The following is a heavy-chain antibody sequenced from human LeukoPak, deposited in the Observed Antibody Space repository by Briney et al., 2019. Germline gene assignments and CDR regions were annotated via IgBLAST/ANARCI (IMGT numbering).Heavy chain of an antibody. CDR1: GFTFSSYS. Sequence: KSGGSLRLSCAASGFTFSSYSMNWVRQAPGKGLEWVSSISSSSSYIYYADSVKGRFTISRDNAKNSLYLQMNSLRAEDTAVYYCARVIKDIVVVPAAAFDYWGQGTLVTVSS. CDR2: ISSSSSYI. CDR3: ARVIKDIVVVPAAAFDY. D-gene: IGHD2-2*01. J-gene: IGHJ4*02. V-gene: IGHV3-21*01.